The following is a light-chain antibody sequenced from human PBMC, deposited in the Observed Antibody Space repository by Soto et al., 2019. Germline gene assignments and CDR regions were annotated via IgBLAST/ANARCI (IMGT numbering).Light chain of an antibody. J-gene: IGKJ1*01. CDR1: QSISSW. CDR3: QQYNSFSK. V-gene: IGKV1-5*01. CDR2: DAS. Sequence: SQMTQSPSSLSASVGDRVTITCRASQSISSWLAWYQQKPGKAPKLLIYDASSLESGVPSRFSGSGSGTEFTLTISSLQPDDFATYYCQQYNSFSKFGQGT.